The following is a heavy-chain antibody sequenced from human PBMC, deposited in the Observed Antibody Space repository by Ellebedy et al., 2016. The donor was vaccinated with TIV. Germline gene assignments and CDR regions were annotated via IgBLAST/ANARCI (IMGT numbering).Heavy chain of an antibody. D-gene: IGHD2-21*02. J-gene: IGHJ4*02. CDR1: GFTFTTYS. CDR3: VRDRDWAFDY. V-gene: IGHV3-48*02. CDR2: ISSTYEI. Sequence: GESLKISCAGSGFTFTTYSVNWVCQTPGKGLEWISYISSTYEIWYADSVKGRFTISKDNAKNSLYLQMNSLRDEDTAVYYCVRDRDWAFDYWGQGTLVTVSS.